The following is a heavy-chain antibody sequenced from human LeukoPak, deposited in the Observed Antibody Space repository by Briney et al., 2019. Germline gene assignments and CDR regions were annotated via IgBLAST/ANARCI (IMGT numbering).Heavy chain of an antibody. CDR3: ARGLPSLRFLEWSYYYYGMDV. J-gene: IGHJ6*02. CDR2: IIPIFGTA. V-gene: IGHV1-69*13. D-gene: IGHD3-3*01. Sequence: SVKVSCKASGGTFISYAISWVRQAPGQGLEWMGGIIPIFGTANYAQKFQGRVTITADESTSTAYMELSSLRSEDTAVYYCARGLPSLRFLEWSYYYYGMDVWGQGTTVTVSS. CDR1: GGTFISYA.